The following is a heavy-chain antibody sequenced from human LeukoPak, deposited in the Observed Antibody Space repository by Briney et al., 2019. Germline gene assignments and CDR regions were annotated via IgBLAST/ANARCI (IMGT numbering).Heavy chain of an antibody. CDR3: ARSDSSWYFDY. V-gene: IGHV5-51*01. J-gene: IGHJ4*02. D-gene: IGHD6-19*01. CDR2: IYPGDFDT. CDR1: GYSFTSYW. Sequence: GESLKISCQGFGYSFTSYWFGWVRQLPGKGLEWMEIIYPGDFDTRYSPSFQGQVTISADKSISTAYLQWSSLKASDTAMYYCARSDSSWYFDYWGQGTLVTVSS.